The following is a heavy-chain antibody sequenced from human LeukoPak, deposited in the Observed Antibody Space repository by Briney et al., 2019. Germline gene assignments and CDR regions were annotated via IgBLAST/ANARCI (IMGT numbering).Heavy chain of an antibody. CDR2: INPHSGAT. CDR1: GYGFSDVY. CDR3: ATSSSVTHTRDP. V-gene: IGHV1-2*02. Sequence: ASVKVSCKASGYGFSDVYFNWVRQAPGQGLEWMGWINPHSGATDFAQRLQGRVSMDASFDTAYIELRRLTSDDTAVYYCATSSSVTHTRDPWGQGTLVTVSS. J-gene: IGHJ5*02. D-gene: IGHD5/OR15-5a*01.